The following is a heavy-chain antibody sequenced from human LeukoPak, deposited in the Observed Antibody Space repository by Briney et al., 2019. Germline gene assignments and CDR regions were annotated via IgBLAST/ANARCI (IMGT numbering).Heavy chain of an antibody. V-gene: IGHV4-4*07. J-gene: IGHJ4*02. CDR3: ASVDCSSTSCYTFYFDY. CDR1: GGSISSYY. CDR2: IYTSGST. Sequence: SETLSLTCTVSGGSISSYYWSWIRQPAGKGLEWIGRIYTSGSTNYNPSLKSRVTMSVDTSKNQFSLKLSSVTATDTAVYYCASVDCSSTSCYTFYFDYWGQGTLVTVSS. D-gene: IGHD2-2*02.